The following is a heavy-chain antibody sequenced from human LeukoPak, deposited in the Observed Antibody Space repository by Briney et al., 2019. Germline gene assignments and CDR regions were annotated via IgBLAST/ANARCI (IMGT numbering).Heavy chain of an antibody. Sequence: ASVKVSCKASGYTFTSYYIHWVRQAPGQGLEWMGIISPSGGTTNYAQKFQGRLTMTRDTSTSTVYMELSSLTLDDTAVYYCARDLGRDGYNYDWFDSWGQGTLVTVSS. D-gene: IGHD5-12*01. J-gene: IGHJ5*01. CDR1: GYTFTSYY. CDR2: ISPSGGTT. CDR3: ARDLGRDGYNYDWFDS. V-gene: IGHV1-46*01.